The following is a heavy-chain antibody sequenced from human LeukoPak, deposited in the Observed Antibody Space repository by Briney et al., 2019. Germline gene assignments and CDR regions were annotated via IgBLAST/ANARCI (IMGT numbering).Heavy chain of an antibody. J-gene: IGHJ4*02. CDR2: ISYDGGNT. CDR3: ARVLRYYDFWSGYEY. CDR1: GFTFSSYA. Sequence: PGGSLRLSCAASGFTFSSYAMHWVRQAPGKGLEWVAVISYDGGNTYYADSVRGRFTISRDNAKNSLYLQMNSLRAEDTAVYYCARVLRYYDFWSGYEYWGQGTLVTVSS. D-gene: IGHD3-3*01. V-gene: IGHV3-30-3*01.